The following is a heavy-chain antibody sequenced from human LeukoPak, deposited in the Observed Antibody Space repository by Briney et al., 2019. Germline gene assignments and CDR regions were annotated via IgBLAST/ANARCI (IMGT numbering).Heavy chain of an antibody. Sequence: PGGSLRLSRAASGFTLSRYWMSWVRQAPGKGLEWVANIKQDGSEKYYVDSVRGRFTNSRDNAKNSLHLQMNSLRAEDTAVFYCARGGSYALDAFDIWGQGTMVTVSS. V-gene: IGHV3-7*05. J-gene: IGHJ3*02. CDR3: ARGGSYALDAFDI. CDR2: IKQDGSEK. D-gene: IGHD3-16*01. CDR1: GFTLSRYW.